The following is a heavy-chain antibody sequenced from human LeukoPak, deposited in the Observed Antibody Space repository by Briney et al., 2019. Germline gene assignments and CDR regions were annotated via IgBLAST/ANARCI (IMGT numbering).Heavy chain of an antibody. CDR3: ARGVFYYGSGSYSPSYFDY. V-gene: IGHV3-20*01. Sequence: GGSLRLSCAASGFTFDDYAMHWVRQAPGKGLEWVSGINWNGGSTGYADSVKGRFTISRDNAKNSLYLQMNSLRAEDTALYHCARGVFYYGSGSYSPSYFDYWGQGTLVTVSS. CDR1: GFTFDDYA. D-gene: IGHD3-10*01. J-gene: IGHJ4*02. CDR2: INWNGGST.